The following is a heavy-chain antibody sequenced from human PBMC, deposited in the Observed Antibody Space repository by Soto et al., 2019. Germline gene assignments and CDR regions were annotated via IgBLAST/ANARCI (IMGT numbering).Heavy chain of an antibody. CDR2: ISNIGGTT. D-gene: IGHD6-19*01. Sequence: LRLSCAASGFTFSNYGISWVRQAPGRGLEWVSGISNIGGTTDYAAPVKGRFTISRDDSKNTLYLQMNSLKTGDTAVYYCTTGVSGWDYWGQGTLVTVSS. CDR3: TTGVSGWDY. J-gene: IGHJ4*02. V-gene: IGHV3-15*01. CDR1: GFTFSNYG.